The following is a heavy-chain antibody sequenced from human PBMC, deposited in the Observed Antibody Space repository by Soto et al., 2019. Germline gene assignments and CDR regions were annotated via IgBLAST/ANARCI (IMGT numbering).Heavy chain of an antibody. J-gene: IGHJ3*02. D-gene: IGHD6-13*01. V-gene: IGHV1-69*13. CDR3: ESGMSGRWYGIVAFDI. CDR1: GGTFSSYA. CDR2: IIPICGTA. Sequence: ASVKVSCKGSGGTFSSYAISWVRQSPGQGREWMGGIIPICGTANYAQKFQGRVTLSAAESPSTPYMGLSSLRSAATAVYYCESGMSGRWYGIVAFDIWGQGTMVNVSS.